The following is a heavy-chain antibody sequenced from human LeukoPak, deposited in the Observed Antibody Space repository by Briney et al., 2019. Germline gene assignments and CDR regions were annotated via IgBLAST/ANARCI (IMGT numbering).Heavy chain of an antibody. CDR2: FDPEDGET. V-gene: IGHV1-24*01. D-gene: IGHD2-15*01. CDR1: GYTLTELS. CDR3: ATGRVVVAATMGDTRLDY. Sequence: GASVKVSCKVSGYTLTELSMHWVRQAPGKGLEWMGGFDPEDGETIYAQKFQGRDTMTEDTSTDTAYMELSSLRSEDTAVYYCATGRVVVAATMGDTRLDYWGQGTLVTVSS. J-gene: IGHJ4*02.